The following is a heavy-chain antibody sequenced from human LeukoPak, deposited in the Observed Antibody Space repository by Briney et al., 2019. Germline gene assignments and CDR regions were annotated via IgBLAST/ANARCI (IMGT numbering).Heavy chain of an antibody. CDR1: GYTLTELS. Sequence: ASVKVSCRISGYTLTELSMHWVRQAPGKGLEWMGGFDPEDGETIYAQKFQGRVTMTEDTSTDTAYMELSSLRSEDTAVYYCATDAIAVAGLFDYWGQGTLVTVSS. J-gene: IGHJ4*02. D-gene: IGHD6-19*01. V-gene: IGHV1-24*01. CDR3: ATDAIAVAGLFDY. CDR2: FDPEDGET.